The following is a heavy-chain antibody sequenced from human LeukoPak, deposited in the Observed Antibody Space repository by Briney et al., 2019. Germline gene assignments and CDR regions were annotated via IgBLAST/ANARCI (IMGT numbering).Heavy chain of an antibody. J-gene: IGHJ5*02. D-gene: IGHD3-10*01. Sequence: SETLSLTCAVSGGSISSSNWWSWVRQPPGKGLEWIGEIYHSGSTNYNPSLKSRVTISVDKPKNQFSLKLSSVTAADTAVYYCANYGSGSYRFDPWGQGTLVTVSS. CDR1: GGSISSSNW. CDR2: IYHSGST. V-gene: IGHV4-4*02. CDR3: ANYGSGSYRFDP.